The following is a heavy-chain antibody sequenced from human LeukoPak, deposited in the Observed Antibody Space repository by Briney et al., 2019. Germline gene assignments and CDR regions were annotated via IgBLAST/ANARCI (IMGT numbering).Heavy chain of an antibody. CDR3: ARVLNYYDSSGYYFSY. CDR2: ISYDGSNK. V-gene: IGHV3-30-3*01. J-gene: IGHJ4*02. D-gene: IGHD3-22*01. CDR1: GFTFSYYT. Sequence: GRSLRLSCAASGFTFSYYTMHWVRQAPGKGLEWVAVISYDGSNKYYADSVKGRFTISRDNSKNMLYLQMNSLRAEDTAVYYCARVLNYYDSSGYYFSYWGQGTLVTVSS.